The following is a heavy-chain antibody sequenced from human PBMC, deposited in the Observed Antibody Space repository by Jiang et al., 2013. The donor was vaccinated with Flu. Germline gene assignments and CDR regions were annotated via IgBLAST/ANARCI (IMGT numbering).Heavy chain of an antibody. V-gene: IGHV2-5*02. CDR1: GFSLTTSGMG. CDR3: ALHNDRIAAAGTRY. Sequence: KPTQTLTLTCTFSGFSLTTSGMGVGWIRQPPGMALEWLALIFWDDDKRYSPSLKSRLTITKDTSKNXVVLTMTNMDPVDTATYYCALHNDRIAAAGTRYWGQGTLVTVSS. CDR2: IFWDDDK. J-gene: IGHJ4*02. D-gene: IGHD6-13*01.